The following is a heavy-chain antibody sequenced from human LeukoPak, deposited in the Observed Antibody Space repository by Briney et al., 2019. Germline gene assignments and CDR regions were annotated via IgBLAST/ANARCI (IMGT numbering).Heavy chain of an antibody. CDR1: GGSFSGYY. D-gene: IGHD5-24*01. Sequence: SETLSLTCAVYGGSFSGYYWSWIRQPPGKGLEWIGEINHSGSTNYNPSLKSRVTISVDTSKNQFSLKLSSVTAADTAVYYCAKEQALLWVQLTYAFNLWGLGTMVTVSS. J-gene: IGHJ3*01. CDR3: AKEQALLWVQLTYAFNL. CDR2: INHSGST. V-gene: IGHV4-34*01.